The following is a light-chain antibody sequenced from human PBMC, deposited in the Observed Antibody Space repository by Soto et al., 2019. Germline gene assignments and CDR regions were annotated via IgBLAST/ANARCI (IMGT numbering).Light chain of an antibody. Sequence: DIQMTQSPSTLSASVGARVPITCRASQSISSWLAWYQQKPGKAPKLLIYDASSLESGVPSRFSGGGSGTEFTLTISSLQPDDFATYYCQQYNSYSRTFGQGTKVDI. J-gene: IGKJ1*01. V-gene: IGKV1-5*01. CDR2: DAS. CDR3: QQYNSYSRT. CDR1: QSISSW.